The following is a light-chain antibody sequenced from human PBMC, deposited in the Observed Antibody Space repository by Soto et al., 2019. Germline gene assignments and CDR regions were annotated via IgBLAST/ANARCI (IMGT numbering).Light chain of an antibody. Sequence: DIQRTQSPSILYSSVGDRVTITCGACQSSVDWLAWYQQKPGKAPNLLIYKASSLESAVPSRFSGSGSGTEFTLTISSLQPDDFATYYCQQYNSYPWTFGQGTKVDIK. CDR1: QSSVDW. J-gene: IGKJ1*01. CDR3: QQYNSYPWT. V-gene: IGKV1-5*03. CDR2: KAS.